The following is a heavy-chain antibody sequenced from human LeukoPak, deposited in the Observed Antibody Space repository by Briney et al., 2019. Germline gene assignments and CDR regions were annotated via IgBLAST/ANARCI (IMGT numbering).Heavy chain of an antibody. CDR2: INHSGST. Sequence: PSETLSLTCAVYGGSFNGYYWSWIRQPQGKGLEWIGEINHSGSTNYNPSLKSRVTISVDTSKNQFSLKLSSVTAADTAVYYCARENYYDSSGFNVWGQGTLITVSS. D-gene: IGHD3-22*01. J-gene: IGHJ4*02. CDR1: GGSFNGYY. CDR3: ARENYYDSSGFNV. V-gene: IGHV4-34*01.